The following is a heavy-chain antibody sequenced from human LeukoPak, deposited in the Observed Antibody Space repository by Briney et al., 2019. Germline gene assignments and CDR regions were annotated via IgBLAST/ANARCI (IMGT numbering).Heavy chain of an antibody. CDR1: GGSFNDYS. CDR2: INHSGST. CDR3: ARPNHKDHCSSTSCYRYFDY. D-gene: IGHD2-2*02. J-gene: IGHJ4*02. Sequence: SETLSLTCAVYGGSFNDYSWTWIRQPPGKGLEWIGEINHSGSTNYNPSLKSRVTISVDTSRNQFSLKLSSVTAADTAVYYCARPNHKDHCSSTSCYRYFDYWGQGTLVTVSS. V-gene: IGHV4-34*01.